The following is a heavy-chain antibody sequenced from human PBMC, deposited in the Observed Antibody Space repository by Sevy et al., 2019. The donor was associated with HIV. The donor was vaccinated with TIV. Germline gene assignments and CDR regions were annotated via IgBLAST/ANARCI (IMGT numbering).Heavy chain of an antibody. J-gene: IGHJ4*02. CDR2: IKQDGSEK. D-gene: IGHD1-26*01. Sequence: GGSLRLSCAASGFTFSSYWMSWVRQAPGKGLEWEANIKQDGSEKYYVDSVKGRFTISRDNAKNSLYLQMNSLRAEDTAVYYYARGLGEWELLDYWGQGTLVTVSS. CDR3: ARGLGEWELLDY. V-gene: IGHV3-7*01. CDR1: GFTFSSYW.